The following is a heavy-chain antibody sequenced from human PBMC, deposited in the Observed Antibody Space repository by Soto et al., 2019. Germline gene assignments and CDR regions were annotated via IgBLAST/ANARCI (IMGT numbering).Heavy chain of an antibody. D-gene: IGHD6-13*01. J-gene: IGHJ5*02. CDR1: GSSITSSSYY. V-gene: IGHV4-39*07. Sequence: SATLSLTCTVSGSSITSSSYYCRWIPQPPGKELERIRSIYNRGSTYYNQSLTKRVTTSVDTSKNQFSLKLNSVTAADTAVYYCARAPAPLYSSSWYYFDLNWFDPWGQG. CDR3: ARAPAPLYSSSWYYFDLNWFDP. CDR2: IYNRGST.